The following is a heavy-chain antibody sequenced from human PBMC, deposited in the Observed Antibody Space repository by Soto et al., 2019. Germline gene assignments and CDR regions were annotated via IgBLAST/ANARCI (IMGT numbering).Heavy chain of an antibody. CDR3: ARGNGMILAVQGAAPYKFSLDS. V-gene: IGHV4-34*01. CDR2: INHSGSI. D-gene: IGHD3-22*01. Sequence: PWGNLSLTCAVYGGSFSGYYWSWLRQPPGKGLEWIGEINHSGSINYNPSLKSRVIISVDTSKNQFSLKLRSVTAADTAIYYCARGNGMILAVQGAAPYKFSLDSWIQVTLVT. CDR1: GGSFSGYY. J-gene: IGHJ4*02.